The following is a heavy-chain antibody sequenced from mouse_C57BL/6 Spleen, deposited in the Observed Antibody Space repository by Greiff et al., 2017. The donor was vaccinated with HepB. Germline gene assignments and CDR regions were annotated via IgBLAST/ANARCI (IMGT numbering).Heavy chain of an antibody. V-gene: IGHV1-80*01. Sequence: QVQLQQSGAELVKPGASVKISCKASGYAFSSYWMNWVKQRPGKGLEWIGQIYPGDGDTNYNGKLTGKATLTADKSSSPAYMQRISLTSEDSAVYFCARDDGSSYRGFDYWGQGTTLTVSS. CDR2: IYPGDGDT. J-gene: IGHJ2*01. D-gene: IGHD1-1*01. CDR1: GYAFSSYW. CDR3: ARDDGSSYRGFDY.